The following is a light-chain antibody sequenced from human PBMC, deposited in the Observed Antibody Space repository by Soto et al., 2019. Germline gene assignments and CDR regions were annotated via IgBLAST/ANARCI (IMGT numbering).Light chain of an antibody. J-gene: IGKJ4*01. Sequence: DIVMTQSPDSLAVSLGERTTINCKSSQSVLYSSNKKNYLAWYQQKTGHPPNLLSYWESTRESGVTDQFSGSGYGTDCTRTISSLQDEDVAVYDCQQYLSTALTFGGGTKVEIK. CDR1: QSVLYSSNKKNY. CDR2: WES. CDR3: QQYLSTALT. V-gene: IGKV4-1*01.